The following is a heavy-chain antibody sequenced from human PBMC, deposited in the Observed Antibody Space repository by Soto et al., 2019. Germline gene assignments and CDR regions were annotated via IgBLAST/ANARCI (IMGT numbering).Heavy chain of an antibody. CDR1: GGTFSSYT. Sequence: SVKVSCKASGGTFSSYTISWVRQAPGQGLEWMGTVNPILGLANYAQNFQGRMTMTRDKSTSTLYMELASLTSEDTAIYFCARGGHVVVVTAALDYWGQGTLVTVSS. V-gene: IGHV1-69*02. D-gene: IGHD2-21*02. J-gene: IGHJ4*02. CDR3: ARGGHVVVVTAALDY. CDR2: VNPILGLA.